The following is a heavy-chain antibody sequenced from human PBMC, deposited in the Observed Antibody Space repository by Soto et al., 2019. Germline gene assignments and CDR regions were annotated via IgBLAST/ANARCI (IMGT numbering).Heavy chain of an antibody. D-gene: IGHD2-15*01. Sequence: SVKASCKASGSGFISSGIQWVRQAHGQRLEWIGWIVVASGQTNYAQNFRGRVAITRDTSTATAYIELTGLTSEDTAVYFCSADRPDIGVGWWVWGQGTTVTVSS. CDR2: IVVASGQT. CDR1: GSGFISSG. J-gene: IGHJ6*02. V-gene: IGHV1-58*02. CDR3: SADRPDIGVGWWV.